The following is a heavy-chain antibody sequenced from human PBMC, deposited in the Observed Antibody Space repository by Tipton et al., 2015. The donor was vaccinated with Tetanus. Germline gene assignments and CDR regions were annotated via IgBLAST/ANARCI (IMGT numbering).Heavy chain of an antibody. V-gene: IGHV4-39*01. D-gene: IGHD6-13*01. Sequence: TLSLTCTVSGGSLFSGSFYWAWIRQPPGKGLEWIGNIYYNGNTYYLSSLKSRVTISADTSNNQFSLTLSSVTAADTAVYYCARGTWLYTSTYHRHWLDPWGQGTLVTVSS. CDR2: IYYNGNT. J-gene: IGHJ5*02. CDR1: GGSLFSGSFY. CDR3: ARGTWLYTSTYHRHWLDP.